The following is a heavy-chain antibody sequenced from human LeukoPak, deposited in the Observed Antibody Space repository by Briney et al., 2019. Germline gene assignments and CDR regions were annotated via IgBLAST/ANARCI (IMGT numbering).Heavy chain of an antibody. Sequence: PSETLSLTCTVSGGSISSYYWSWIRQPPGKGLEWIGYIYYSGSTNYNPSLKSRVTISVDTSKNQFSLKLSSVTAADTAVYYCASADYDSSGLAFDIWGRGTMVTVSS. D-gene: IGHD3-22*01. CDR3: ASADYDSSGLAFDI. J-gene: IGHJ3*02. V-gene: IGHV4-59*01. CDR1: GGSISSYY. CDR2: IYYSGST.